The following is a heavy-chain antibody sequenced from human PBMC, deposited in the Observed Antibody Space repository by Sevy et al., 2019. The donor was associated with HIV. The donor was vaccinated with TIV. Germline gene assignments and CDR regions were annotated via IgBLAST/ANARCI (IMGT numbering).Heavy chain of an antibody. CDR1: SGSIGGYY. V-gene: IGHV4-34*01. CDR2: ISHSGAT. D-gene: IGHD3-16*01. J-gene: IGHJ4*02. CDR3: ARGREVSTLLGFFDT. Sequence: SETLSLTCAVRSGSIGGYYWSWIRQAPGKGPEWIGEISHSGATNYSSSLASRVTISVDTSNNQLSLRLTSLTAADSGKYFCARGREVSTLLGFFDTWGPGTLVTVSS.